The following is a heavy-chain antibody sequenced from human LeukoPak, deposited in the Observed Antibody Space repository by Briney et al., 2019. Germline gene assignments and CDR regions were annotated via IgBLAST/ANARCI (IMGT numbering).Heavy chain of an antibody. CDR1: GYSMSSGYY. D-gene: IGHD4-23*01. V-gene: IGHV4-61*01. Sequence: SETLSLTCSVSGYSMSSGYYWSWIRKPPGTGLEWIGYIYYSGSTNYNPSLKSRVTISVDTSKNQFSLKLSSVTAADTAVYYCARESAEVTKLRAFDIWGQGTMVTVSS. CDR2: IYYSGST. J-gene: IGHJ3*02. CDR3: ARESAEVTKLRAFDI.